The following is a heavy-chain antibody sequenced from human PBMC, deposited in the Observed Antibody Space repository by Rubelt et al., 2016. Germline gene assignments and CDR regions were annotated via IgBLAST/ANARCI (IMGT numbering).Heavy chain of an antibody. CDR2: INHSGST. Sequence: QVQLQQWGAGLLKPSETLSLTCAVYGGSFSGFYWSWIRQPPGKGLEWIGEINHSGSTNYNPSLTSRVTISVDTTKNHFSLKCNFVTAAYTAVYYCARHSGGARQIYYYYAMDVWGQGTTVTVSS. CDR3: ARHSGGARQIYYYYAMDV. D-gene: IGHD2-15*01. V-gene: IGHV4-34*01. J-gene: IGHJ6*02. CDR1: GGSFSGFY.